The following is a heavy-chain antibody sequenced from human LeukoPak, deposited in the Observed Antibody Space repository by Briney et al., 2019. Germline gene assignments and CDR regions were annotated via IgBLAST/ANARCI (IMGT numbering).Heavy chain of an antibody. D-gene: IGHD6-13*01. Sequence: GGSLRLSCAASGFTFSSYGMHWVRQAPGKGLEWVAVIWYDGSNKYYADSVKGRFTISRDNSKNTLYQQMNSLRAEDTAVYYCAKWAAAGPFDYWGQGTLVTVSS. V-gene: IGHV3-33*06. CDR2: IWYDGSNK. J-gene: IGHJ4*02. CDR1: GFTFSSYG. CDR3: AKWAAAGPFDY.